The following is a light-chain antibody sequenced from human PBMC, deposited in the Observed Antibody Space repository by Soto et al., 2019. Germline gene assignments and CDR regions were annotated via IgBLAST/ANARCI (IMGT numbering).Light chain of an antibody. CDR3: QQFKSDSWT. J-gene: IGKJ1*01. CDR1: QIIERG. V-gene: IGKV1-5*01. CDR2: DVS. Sequence: DIQMTQSPSSLAAAGGERGTSTGRASQIIERGLAWYQQKPGKAPKQLLYDVSSLESGGPSRFSGSGSATEFILTINGLQPDDFATYFCQQFKSDSWTVAQGT.